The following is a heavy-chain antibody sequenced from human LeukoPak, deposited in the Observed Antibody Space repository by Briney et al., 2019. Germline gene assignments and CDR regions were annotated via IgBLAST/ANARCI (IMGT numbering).Heavy chain of an antibody. Sequence: GGSLRLSCVVTGITLTTYTMYWVRQAPGKGLEWVAIISYDENNKYYADSVKGRFTISRDNNKDTVFLQMNNLRSEDTALYYCARIGFSATTTSYWGRGTRVIVSS. CDR2: ISYDENNK. CDR1: GITLTTYT. V-gene: IGHV3-30-3*01. D-gene: IGHD1-26*01. CDR3: ARIGFSATTTSY. J-gene: IGHJ4*02.